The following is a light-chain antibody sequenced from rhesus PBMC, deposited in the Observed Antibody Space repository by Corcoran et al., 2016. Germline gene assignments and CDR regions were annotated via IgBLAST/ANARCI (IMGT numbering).Light chain of an antibody. V-gene: IGLV2S9*01. Sequence: QSALTQPRSMSKSRGQSVTISCTGTRNDVGGYNDDSWYQQHSGTAPSLLIYDVSTPPSGGSDRFSGSKSDNTASLTISGLQAEDEADYYCCSYRGVSTYIFGAGTRLTVL. CDR3: CSYRGVSTYI. J-gene: IGLJ1*01. CDR1: RNDVGGYND. CDR2: DVS.